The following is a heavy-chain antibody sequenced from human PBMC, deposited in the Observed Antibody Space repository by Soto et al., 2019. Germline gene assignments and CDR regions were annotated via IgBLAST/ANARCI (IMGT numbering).Heavy chain of an antibody. D-gene: IGHD3-10*01. CDR1: GGSFSGYY. J-gene: IGHJ6*02. CDR3: ARGSFREGRFLWFGELSAHGMDV. CDR2: INHSGST. Sequence: PSETLSLTCAVYGGSFSGYYWSWIRQPPGKGLEWIGEINHSGSTNYSPSLKSRVTISVDTSKNQFSLKLSSVTAADTAVYYCARGSFREGRFLWFGELSAHGMDVWGQGTTVTVSS. V-gene: IGHV4-34*01.